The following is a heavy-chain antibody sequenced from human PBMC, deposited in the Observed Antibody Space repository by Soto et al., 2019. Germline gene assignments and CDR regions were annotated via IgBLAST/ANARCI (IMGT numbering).Heavy chain of an antibody. Sequence: QVQLVQSVAEVKKPGASVKVSCKASGYTFTSYDINWVRQATGQGLEWMGWMNPNSGNTGYAQKFQGRVTMTRNTYRSTAYMERSSLRCADTAVYYCARGRGYSGGWYRRDYYCGMDVWGEDTTVTVSS. V-gene: IGHV1-8*01. J-gene: IGHJ6*04. CDR3: ARGRGYSGGWYRRDYYCGMDV. D-gene: IGHD6-19*01. CDR1: GYTFTSYD. CDR2: MNPNSGNT.